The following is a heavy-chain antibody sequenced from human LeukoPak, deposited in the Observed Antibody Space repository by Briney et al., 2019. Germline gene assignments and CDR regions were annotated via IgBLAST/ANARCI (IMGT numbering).Heavy chain of an antibody. D-gene: IGHD5-24*01. CDR1: GFTFSSYA. CDR3: WPVHPIYY. J-gene: IGHJ4*02. Sequence: GGSLKLTCAASGFTFSSYAMSWVRQAPGKGLEGVSANSTSGGSTYYGDSVKGRFPISRDNSKNTLYLQMHSLRAENTAVYYCWPVHPIYYWGQRTLVTVSS. V-gene: IGHV3-23*01. CDR2: NSTSGGST.